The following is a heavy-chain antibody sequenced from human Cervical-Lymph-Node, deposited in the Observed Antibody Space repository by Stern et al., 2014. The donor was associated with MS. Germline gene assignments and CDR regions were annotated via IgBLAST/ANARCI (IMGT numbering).Heavy chain of an antibody. CDR1: GATFSTNG. J-gene: IGHJ5*02. CDR2: IVPIFERS. D-gene: IGHD4-23*01. CDR3: AREHHGGNFAS. V-gene: IGHV1-69*01. Sequence: MQLVESGAEVRKPGSSVKVSCKVSGATFSTNGISWVRQAPGQGPEWMGAIVPIFERSNYVQKLRGRLTITADESASTAYMELRSLRSEDTAVYYCAREHHGGNFASWGQGTLVIVSS.